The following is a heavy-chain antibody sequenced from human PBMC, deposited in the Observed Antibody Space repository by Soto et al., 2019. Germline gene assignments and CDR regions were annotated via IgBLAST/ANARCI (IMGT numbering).Heavy chain of an antibody. V-gene: IGHV3-11*01. CDR3: ARELSGNYFAFDL. CDR2: RPRSGSSS. CDR1: GSTFTNHN. D-gene: IGHD1-26*01. J-gene: IGHJ3*01. Sequence: QVQLVESGGDLASLGGHWKLSFAASGSTFTNHNRAWFGKAPGKGLEWISYRPRSGSSSSYADSVKGRFTISRDNAKNSLYLQMNSLRGDDTAVYYCARELSGNYFAFDLWGQGTMVTVSS.